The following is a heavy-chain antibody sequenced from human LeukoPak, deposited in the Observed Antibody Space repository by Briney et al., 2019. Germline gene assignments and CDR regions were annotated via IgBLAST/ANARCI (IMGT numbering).Heavy chain of an antibody. D-gene: IGHD3-16*02. Sequence: SETLSLTCTVSGGSISSSSYYWGWIRQPPGKGLEWIGSIYYSGSTYYNPSLKSRVTISVDTSKNQFSLKLSSVTAADTAVYYCARPLTYRPYYYYMDVWGKGTTVTVSS. CDR1: GGSISSSSYY. V-gene: IGHV4-39*01. J-gene: IGHJ6*03. CDR3: ARPLTYRPYYYYMDV. CDR2: IYYSGST.